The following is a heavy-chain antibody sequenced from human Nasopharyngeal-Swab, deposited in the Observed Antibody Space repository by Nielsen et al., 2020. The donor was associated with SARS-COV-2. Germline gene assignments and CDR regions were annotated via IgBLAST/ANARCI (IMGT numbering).Heavy chain of an antibody. D-gene: IGHD5-24*01. Sequence: GESLKISCAASGFDVSGNYMSWFRQAPGKGLEWVSVMYAGGDIYYADSVKVRFTISRDSSKNTLYLQMNSLRVEDTALYYCARDRRDVDNQWGQGTLVTVSS. CDR1: GFDVSGNY. CDR2: MYAGGDI. J-gene: IGHJ4*02. CDR3: ARDRRDVDNQ. V-gene: IGHV3-53*01.